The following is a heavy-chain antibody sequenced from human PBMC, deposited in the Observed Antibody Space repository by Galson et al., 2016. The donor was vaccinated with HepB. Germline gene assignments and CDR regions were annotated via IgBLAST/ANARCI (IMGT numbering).Heavy chain of an antibody. V-gene: IGHV3-33*01. CDR1: GFTFSSYG. J-gene: IGHJ4*02. Sequence: SLRLSCAASGFTFSSYGMHWVRQAPGKGLEWVAVIWYDGSNKYYADSVKGRFTIFRDNSKNTLYLQMNSLRAEDTAVYYCARDGGGSSGYYLDYWGQGTLVTVSP. D-gene: IGHD3-22*01. CDR2: IWYDGSNK. CDR3: ARDGGGSSGYYLDY.